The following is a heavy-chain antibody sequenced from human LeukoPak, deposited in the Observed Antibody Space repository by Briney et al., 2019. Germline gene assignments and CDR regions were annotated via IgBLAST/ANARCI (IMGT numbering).Heavy chain of an antibody. CDR1: GGSISSSSYY. J-gene: IGHJ6*03. Sequence: SETLSLTCTVSGGSISSSSYYWGWIRQPPGKGLEWIGSIYYSGSTYYNPSLKSRVTISVDTSKNQFSLKLSSVTAAGTAVYYCARLAVTYYYHYYMDVWGKGTTVTVSS. V-gene: IGHV4-39*01. CDR2: IYYSGST. CDR3: ARLAVTYYYHYYMDV. D-gene: IGHD4-17*01.